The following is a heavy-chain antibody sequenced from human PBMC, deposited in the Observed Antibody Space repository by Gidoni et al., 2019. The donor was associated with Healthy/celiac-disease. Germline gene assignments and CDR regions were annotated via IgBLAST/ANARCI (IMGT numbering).Heavy chain of an antibody. Sequence: VQLVPSVAEVKKPGSSVKVSCKSSVGTFSSYAISWVRQAPGQGLEWMGGIIPICGTENYAKKVQGRVTITADKSTRTAYMEMSSLRSEDTAVYYCAREGPRGSYDYYYYGMDVWGQGTTVTVSS. CDR1: VGTFSSYA. CDR2: IIPICGTE. V-gene: IGHV1-69*06. D-gene: IGHD1-26*01. CDR3: AREGPRGSYDYYYYGMDV. J-gene: IGHJ6*02.